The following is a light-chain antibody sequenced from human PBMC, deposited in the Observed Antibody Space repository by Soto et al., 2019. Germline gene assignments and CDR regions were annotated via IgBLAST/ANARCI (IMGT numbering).Light chain of an antibody. CDR2: GAS. CDR3: QQVKTYPIT. CDR1: QAINTL. V-gene: IGKV1-9*01. Sequence: DIQLTQSPSFLSASVGDRVTITCRASQAINTLLGWYQQKPGKAPKLLIYGASILQSGVPSRFSGSGSGTEFTLTIGSLQPEDFAAYYCQQVKTYPITFGGGTKVESK. J-gene: IGKJ4*01.